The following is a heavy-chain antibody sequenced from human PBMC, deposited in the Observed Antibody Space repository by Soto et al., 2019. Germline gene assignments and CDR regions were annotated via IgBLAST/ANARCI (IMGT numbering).Heavy chain of an antibody. Sequence: QVQLVQSGAEVKKPGASVKVSCKASGYTFTSYAMHWVRQAPGQRLEWMGWINAGNGNTKYSQKFQGRVTITRDTSASTGYMELSSLRSEDTAVYYCARDSSGWSNAFDLWGQGTMVTVSS. D-gene: IGHD6-19*01. J-gene: IGHJ3*01. CDR2: INAGNGNT. CDR3: ARDSSGWSNAFDL. CDR1: GYTFTSYA. V-gene: IGHV1-3*01.